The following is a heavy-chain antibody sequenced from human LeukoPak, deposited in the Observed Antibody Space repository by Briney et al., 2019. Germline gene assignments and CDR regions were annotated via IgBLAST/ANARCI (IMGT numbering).Heavy chain of an antibody. V-gene: IGHV3-21*01. D-gene: IGHD3-10*01. CDR3: ARGTMVRGVTPSDY. Sequence: GGSLRLSCAASGFTFSSYSMNWVRQAPGKGLEWVSSISSSSSYIYYADSVKGRFTISRDNAKNSLYLQMNSLRAEDTAVYYCARGTMVRGVTPSDYWGQGTLVTVSS. CDR1: GFTFSSYS. J-gene: IGHJ4*02. CDR2: ISSSSSYI.